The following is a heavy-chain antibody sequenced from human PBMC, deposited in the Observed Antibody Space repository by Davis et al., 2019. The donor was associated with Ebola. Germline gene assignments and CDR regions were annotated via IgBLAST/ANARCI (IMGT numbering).Heavy chain of an antibody. CDR1: GFTFSGSS. CDR3: TTRGFDY. Sequence: GGSLRLSCAASGFTFSGSSMQWVRLASGRGLEWVGRIRTKAYNYATAYPASVKGRFTLSRDDSKSTTYLQMNSLKVEDTAVYFCTTRGFDYWGQGTLVTVSS. CDR2: IRTKAYNYAT. V-gene: IGHV3-73*01. D-gene: IGHD3-10*01. J-gene: IGHJ4*02.